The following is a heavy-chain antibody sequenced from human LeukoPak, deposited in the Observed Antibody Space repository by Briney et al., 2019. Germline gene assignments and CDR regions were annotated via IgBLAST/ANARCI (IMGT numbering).Heavy chain of an antibody. CDR1: GFTFSSYG. V-gene: IGHV3-33*01. CDR3: ATPRGYTAGTYHDAFDI. Sequence: GGSLRLSCAASGFTFSSYGMHWVRQAPGKGLEWVAVIWYDGSNKYYADSVKGRFTISRDNSKNTLYLQMNSLRAEDTAVYYCATPRGYTAGTYHDAFDIWGQGTMVTVSS. D-gene: IGHD1-1*01. CDR2: IWYDGSNK. J-gene: IGHJ3*02.